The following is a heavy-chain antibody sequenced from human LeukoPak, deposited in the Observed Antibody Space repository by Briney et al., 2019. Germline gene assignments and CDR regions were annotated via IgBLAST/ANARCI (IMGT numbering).Heavy chain of an antibody. Sequence: PGGSLRLSCAASGFTFSSYWMSWVRQAPGKGLEWVANMKQDGSAKYYVDSVKGRFTISRDNAKNSLFLQMNSLRAEDTAVYYCLVIASAGTGYWGQGTLVTVSS. CDR2: MKQDGSAK. CDR1: GFTFSSYW. V-gene: IGHV3-7*01. J-gene: IGHJ4*02. CDR3: LVIASAGTGY. D-gene: IGHD6-13*01.